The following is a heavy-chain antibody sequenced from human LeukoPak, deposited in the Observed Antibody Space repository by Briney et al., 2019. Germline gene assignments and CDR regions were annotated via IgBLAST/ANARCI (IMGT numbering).Heavy chain of an antibody. CDR2: IYYSGSI. V-gene: IGHV4-39*07. J-gene: IGHJ4*02. Sequence: PSETLSLTCTVSGGSISSYYWSWIRQPPGKGLEWIGSIYYSGSIYYNPSLKSRVTISVDTSKNQFSLKLSSVTAADTAMYYRARAIRVAIFDYWGQGTLVTVSS. D-gene: IGHD2-21*01. CDR1: GGSISSYY. CDR3: ARAIRVAIFDY.